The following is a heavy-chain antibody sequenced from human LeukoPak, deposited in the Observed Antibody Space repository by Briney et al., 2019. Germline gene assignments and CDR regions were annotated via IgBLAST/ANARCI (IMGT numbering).Heavy chain of an antibody. CDR2: ISAYNGNT. D-gene: IGHD6-19*01. V-gene: IGHV1-18*01. CDR1: GYTFTSYG. Sequence: ASVKVSCKASGYTFTSYGISWVRQAPGQGLEWMGWISAYNGNTNYAQKLQGRVTMTTDTSTSTAYMELRSLRSDDTAVYYCARDHGYSSGWYSKDWFDPWGQGTLVTVSS. J-gene: IGHJ5*02. CDR3: ARDHGYSSGWYSKDWFDP.